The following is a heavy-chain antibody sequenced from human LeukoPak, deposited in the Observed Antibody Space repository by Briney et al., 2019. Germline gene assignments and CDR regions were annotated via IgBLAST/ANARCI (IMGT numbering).Heavy chain of an antibody. V-gene: IGHV1-2*02. J-gene: IGHJ4*02. CDR3: ARDPPHGYSYGSTYFDY. Sequence: ASVKVSCKASGYTFTGYYTHWVRQAPGQGLEWMGWINPNSGGTNYAQKFQGRVTMTRDTSISTAYMELSRLRSDDTAVYYCARDPPHGYSYGSTYFDYWGQGTLVTVSS. D-gene: IGHD5-18*01. CDR1: GYTFTGYY. CDR2: INPNSGGT.